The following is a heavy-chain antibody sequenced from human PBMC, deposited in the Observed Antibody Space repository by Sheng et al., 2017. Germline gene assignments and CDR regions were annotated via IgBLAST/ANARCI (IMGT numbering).Heavy chain of an antibody. CDR3: ARSVTTDFFRFDP. CDR2: IYSGGST. V-gene: IGHV3-66*02. CDR1: GFTVSSNY. J-gene: IGHJ5*02. Sequence: EVQLVESGGGLVQPGGSLRLSCAASGFTVSSNYMSWVRQAPGKGLEWVSVIYSGGSTYYADSVKGRFTISRDNSKNTLYLQMNSLRAEDTAVYYCARSVTTDFFRFDPWGQGTLVTVSS. D-gene: IGHD4-4*01.